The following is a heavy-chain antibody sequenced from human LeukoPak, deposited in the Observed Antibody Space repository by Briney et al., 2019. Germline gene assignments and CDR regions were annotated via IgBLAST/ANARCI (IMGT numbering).Heavy chain of an antibody. D-gene: IGHD7-27*01. CDR2: ISGSGGST. CDR3: AKDGGLWVSAHWGDS. J-gene: IGHJ4*02. V-gene: IGHV3-23*01. Sequence: GGSLRLSCAASGFTFISYAMSWVRQAPGEGLEWVSAISGSGGSTYYADSVKGRFTVSRDNSKNTLFLQMNSLRAEDTAVYYCAKDGGLWVSAHWGDSWGRGTLVTVSS. CDR1: GFTFISYA.